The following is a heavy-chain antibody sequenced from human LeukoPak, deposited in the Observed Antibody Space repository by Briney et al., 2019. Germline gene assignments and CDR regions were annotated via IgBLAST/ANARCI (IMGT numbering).Heavy chain of an antibody. Sequence: GGSLRLSCAASGFTFSSYGMHWVRQAPGKGLEWVAFIRYDGSNKYYADSVKGRFTISRDNSKNTLYLQMNSLRAEDTAVYYCARDSDTSTLNLGSFDYRGQGTLVTVSS. J-gene: IGHJ4*02. CDR3: ARDSDTSTLNLGSFDY. CDR1: GFTFSSYG. D-gene: IGHD2/OR15-2a*01. CDR2: IRYDGSNK. V-gene: IGHV3-30*02.